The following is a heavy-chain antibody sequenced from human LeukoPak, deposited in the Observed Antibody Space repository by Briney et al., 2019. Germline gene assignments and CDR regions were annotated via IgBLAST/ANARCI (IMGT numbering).Heavy chain of an antibody. V-gene: IGHV3-23*01. CDR2: ISGSGGNT. CDR1: GFTFSSYA. CDR3: AKDPDIVVVPAEAEIDY. Sequence: GGSLRLSCAASGFTFSSYAMSWVRQAPGKGLEWVSAISGSGGNTYYADSVKGRFTISRDNSKNTLYLQMNSLRAEDTAVYYCAKDPDIVVVPAEAEIDYWGQGTLVTVSS. J-gene: IGHJ4*02. D-gene: IGHD2-2*01.